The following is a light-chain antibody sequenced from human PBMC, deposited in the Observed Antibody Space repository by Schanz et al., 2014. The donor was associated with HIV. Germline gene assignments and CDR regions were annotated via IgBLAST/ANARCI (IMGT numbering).Light chain of an antibody. V-gene: IGKV3D-20*02. Sequence: EVVMTQSPATLSVSPGERATLSCRASQRISSNFAWYQQKPGQAPRLLIYAASSRVTGVPDRFSGSGSGTDFTLTISNLEPDDFAAYYCQQRSNWPWTFGQGTKVEIK. CDR1: QRISSN. CDR2: AAS. CDR3: QQRSNWPWT. J-gene: IGKJ1*01.